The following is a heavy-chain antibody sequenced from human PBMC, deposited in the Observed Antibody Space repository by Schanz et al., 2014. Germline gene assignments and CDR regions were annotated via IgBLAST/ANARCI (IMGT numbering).Heavy chain of an antibody. V-gene: IGHV1-69*04. Sequence: QLQLVQSGAEVKKPGSSVKVSCKLSGGTFSSYAISWVRQAPGQGLEWMVRIIPILGIATYAQKFQGRLTITADKSTSTAYMELSSLRSEDTAMYYCARDYYDSSGYYYCDYWGQGTLVTVSS. CDR3: ARDYYDSSGYYYCDY. CDR2: IIPILGIA. D-gene: IGHD3-22*01. CDR1: GGTFSSYA. J-gene: IGHJ4*02.